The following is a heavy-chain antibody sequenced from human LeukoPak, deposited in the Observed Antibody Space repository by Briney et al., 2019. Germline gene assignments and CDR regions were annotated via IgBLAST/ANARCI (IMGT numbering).Heavy chain of an antibody. V-gene: IGHV4-4*09. D-gene: IGHD5-18*01. Sequence: SETLSLTCTVSGGSISSYYWSWIRQPPGKGREWIGYIYTSGSTNYNPSLNSRVTISVDTSKNQFSLKLSSVTAADTAVYYCARMYSSGWFDAFDIWGQGTMVTVSS. CDR1: GGSISSYY. J-gene: IGHJ3*02. CDR3: ARMYSSGWFDAFDI. CDR2: IYTSGST.